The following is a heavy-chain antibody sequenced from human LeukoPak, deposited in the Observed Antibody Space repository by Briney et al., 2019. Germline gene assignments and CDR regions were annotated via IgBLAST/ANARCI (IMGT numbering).Heavy chain of an antibody. V-gene: IGHV3-30*03. CDR1: GFSFNTYG. Sequence: SGGSLRLSCAASGFSFNTYGVHWVRQAPGKGLEWVALISYDGSKQYYADSVKDRFTISRDNSKNMLYLQMDSLTPEDTAVYYCARGAVFQGNYDYWGQGTQVTVSS. CDR2: ISYDGSKQ. J-gene: IGHJ4*02. D-gene: IGHD3-10*01. CDR3: ARGAVFQGNYDY.